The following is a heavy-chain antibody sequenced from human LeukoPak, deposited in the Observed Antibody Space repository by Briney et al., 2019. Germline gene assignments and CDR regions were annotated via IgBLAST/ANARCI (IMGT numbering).Heavy chain of an antibody. J-gene: IGHJ6*03. Sequence: GGSLRLSCAASGFSFNSYSMNWVRQAPGKELEWVSSITSGSSHIYYADSMKGRFTISRDNAKKSVYLQMDSLRTEDTAVYYCARGVSGAAYFNYFMDVWGKGTTVTVSS. V-gene: IGHV3-21*03. CDR3: ARGVSGAAYFNYFMDV. D-gene: IGHD2-8*01. CDR1: GFSFNSYS. CDR2: ITSGSSHI.